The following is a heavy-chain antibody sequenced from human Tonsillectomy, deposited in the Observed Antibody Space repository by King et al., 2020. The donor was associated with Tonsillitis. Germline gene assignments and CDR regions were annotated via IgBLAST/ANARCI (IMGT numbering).Heavy chain of an antibody. V-gene: IGHV4-59*01. CDR1: GGSITSYY. D-gene: IGHD1-26*01. CDR3: ARGISSGSYYDY. CDR2: IYYTWDT. Sequence: QLQESGPGLVKPSETLSVSCTVSGGSITSYYWTWIRQPPGKGLEWIGYIYYTWDTNYNSSLKSRATMSLDPSKQQFSLKLSSVTAADTAVYSCARGISSGSYYDYWGQGTLVTVSS. J-gene: IGHJ4*02.